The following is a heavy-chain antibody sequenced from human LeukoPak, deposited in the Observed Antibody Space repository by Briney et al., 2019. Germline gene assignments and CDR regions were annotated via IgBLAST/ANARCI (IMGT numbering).Heavy chain of an antibody. J-gene: IGHJ4*02. D-gene: IGHD1-14*01. CDR3: ARRPDTYQDY. CDR1: GYSISSGYY. CDR2: IHHSGST. Sequence: SETLSLTCSVSGYSISSGYYWGWIRQPPGKGLEWIGTIHHSGSTYYNPSLKSRVTIPVDTSKNQFSLKLSSVTAADTAVYYCARRPDTYQDYWGQGTLVTVSS. V-gene: IGHV4-38-2*02.